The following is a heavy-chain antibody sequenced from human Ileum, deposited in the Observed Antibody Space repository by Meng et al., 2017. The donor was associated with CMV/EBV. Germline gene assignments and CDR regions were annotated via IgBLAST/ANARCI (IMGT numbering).Heavy chain of an antibody. CDR2: TYFRSQWHN. CDR3: ARDAKSGWFLFDS. D-gene: IGHD6-19*01. V-gene: IGHV6-1*01. Sequence: GDDVSSNSAAWNWVRQSPSRGLEWLGRTYFRSQWHNDYAEFVKGRITINPDTSRNQFSLQLKSVTPEDTAVYYCARDAKSGWFLFDSWGQGTLVTVSS. CDR1: GDDVSSNSAA. J-gene: IGHJ4*02.